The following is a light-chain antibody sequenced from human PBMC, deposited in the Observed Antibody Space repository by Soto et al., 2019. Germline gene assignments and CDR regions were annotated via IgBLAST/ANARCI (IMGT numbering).Light chain of an antibody. J-gene: IGKJ3*01. V-gene: IGKV1-5*03. CDR3: QQSFT. Sequence: DIQMTQSPSTLSASVGDRVTITCRASQSISSWLAWYQQKPGKAPKLLIYKASSLESGVPSRFSGSGSGTEFTLPISSLQPADFAPYYCQQSFTFGPGTKVDIK. CDR1: QSISSW. CDR2: KAS.